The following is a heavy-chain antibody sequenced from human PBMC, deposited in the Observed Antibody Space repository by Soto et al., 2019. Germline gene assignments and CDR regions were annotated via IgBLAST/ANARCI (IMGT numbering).Heavy chain of an antibody. D-gene: IGHD3-16*01. V-gene: IGHV3-23*01. Sequence: EVQLLESGGGLVQPGGSLRLSCAASGFSFSTFEMSWARQAPGRGLEWVSFISDDGSRTYYADAVKGRFTISRDNSKHTLYLQMNSLTAEDTAVYACVKGGWLDFWGQGTLVTVSS. CDR1: GFSFSTFE. J-gene: IGHJ5*01. CDR3: VKGGWLDF. CDR2: ISDDGSRT.